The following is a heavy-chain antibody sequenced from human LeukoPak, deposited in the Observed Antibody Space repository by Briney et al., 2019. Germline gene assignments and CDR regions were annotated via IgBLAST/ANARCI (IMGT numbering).Heavy chain of an antibody. CDR3: AKAHTIFGVVTPFSGGYGYFDY. Sequence: GGSLRLSCAASGFTFSSYAMSWVRQAPGKGLEWVSAISGSGGSTYYADSVKGRFTISRDNSKNTLYLQMNSLRAEDTAVYYCAKAHTIFGVVTPFSGGYGYFDYWGQGTLVTVSS. J-gene: IGHJ4*02. V-gene: IGHV3-23*01. CDR2: ISGSGGST. D-gene: IGHD3-3*01. CDR1: GFTFSSYA.